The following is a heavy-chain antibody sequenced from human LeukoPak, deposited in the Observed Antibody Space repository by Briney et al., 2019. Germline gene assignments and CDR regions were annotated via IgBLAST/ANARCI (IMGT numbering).Heavy chain of an antibody. J-gene: IGHJ4*02. CDR1: GYTFTSYY. CDR2: INPSGGST. V-gene: IGHV1-46*01. CDR3: ARSRGPGLSGGSCPDY. Sequence: GASVKVSCNASGYTFTSYYMHWVRQAPGQGLEWMGIINPSGGSTSYAQKFQGRVTMTRDTSTSTVYMELSSLRPEDTAVYYCARSRGPGLSGGSCPDYWGQGTLVTVSS. D-gene: IGHD2-15*01.